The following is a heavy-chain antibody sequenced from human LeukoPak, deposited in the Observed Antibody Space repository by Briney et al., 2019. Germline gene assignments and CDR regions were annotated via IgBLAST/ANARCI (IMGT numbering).Heavy chain of an antibody. Sequence: SETLSLTCTVSGGSISSYYWTWIRQPPGKGLEWIGYIDHGGSTNYNPSLRSRVGISSDTSKIQFSLELTSVTAADTAVYYCARLKATVSIHAYFDSWGQGTLVTVSS. CDR2: IDHGGST. D-gene: IGHD4-17*01. CDR1: GGSISSYY. V-gene: IGHV4-59*01. J-gene: IGHJ4*02. CDR3: ARLKATVSIHAYFDS.